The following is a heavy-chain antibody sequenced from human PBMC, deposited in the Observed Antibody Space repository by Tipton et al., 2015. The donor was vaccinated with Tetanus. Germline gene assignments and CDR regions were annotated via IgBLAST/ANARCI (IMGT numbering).Heavy chain of an antibody. CDR2: IDPNSGGT. J-gene: IGHJ6*02. CDR1: GYTFTGYY. D-gene: IGHD3-22*01. V-gene: IGHV1-2*02. Sequence: QVQLVQSGAEVKKPGASVKVSCKASGYTFTGYYMYWVRQAPGPGLEWMGWIDPNSGGTVYAQKIQRRVTMTRDTSISTAYMELRSLRSDDTAVYYCARDRGDYIYYGMDVWGPGTTVTVS. CDR3: ARDRGDYIYYGMDV.